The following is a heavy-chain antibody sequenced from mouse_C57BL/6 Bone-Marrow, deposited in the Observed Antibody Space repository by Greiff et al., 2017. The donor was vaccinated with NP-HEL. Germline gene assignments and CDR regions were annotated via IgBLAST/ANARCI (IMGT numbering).Heavy chain of an antibody. J-gene: IGHJ2*01. Sequence: VQLQQSGAELAKPGASVKLSCKASGYTFTSYWMHWVKQRPGQGLDWIGYINPSSGYTKYNQKFKDKATLTADKSSSTAYMQLSSLTYDDSAVYYCARSVPSLGWGYYGQGTTLTVAS. CDR3: ARSVPSLGWGY. D-gene: IGHD4-1*01. V-gene: IGHV1-7*01. CDR1: GYTFTSYW. CDR2: INPSSGYT.